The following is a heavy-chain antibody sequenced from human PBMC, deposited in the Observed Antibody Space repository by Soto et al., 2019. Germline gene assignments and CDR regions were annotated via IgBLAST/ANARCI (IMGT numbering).Heavy chain of an antibody. D-gene: IGHD2-2*01. V-gene: IGHV3-23*01. J-gene: IGHJ4*02. CDR3: AKDRFSQSSSPYAPWDY. CDR1: GFTFSTYA. Sequence: EVQLLESGGGLVQPGGSLGLSCVASGFTFSTYAMSWVRQAPGKGLEWVSAISVSGAYTYYADSVKGRFTISRDNSKNTLDLQTNSLRAEDPAVYYCAKDRFSQSSSPYAPWDYWGQGTLVTVSS. CDR2: ISVSGAYT.